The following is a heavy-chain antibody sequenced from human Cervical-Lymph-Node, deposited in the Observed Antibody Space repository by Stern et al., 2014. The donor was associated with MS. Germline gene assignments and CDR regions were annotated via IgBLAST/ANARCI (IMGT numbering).Heavy chain of an antibody. CDR2: LIPNSGAT. J-gene: IGHJ4*02. CDR1: ENTFIGYY. D-gene: IGHD1-26*01. Sequence: VQLVQSGAEVKKPGSSVKVTCKTSENTFIGYYIHWVRQAPGQGLEWMAWLIPNSGATNYAQMFQDRVSLTSDTSSSLAHMELDRLTSDDTAVYYCARISLGSGIDYWGQGSLVTVSS. CDR3: ARISLGSGIDY. V-gene: IGHV1-2*02.